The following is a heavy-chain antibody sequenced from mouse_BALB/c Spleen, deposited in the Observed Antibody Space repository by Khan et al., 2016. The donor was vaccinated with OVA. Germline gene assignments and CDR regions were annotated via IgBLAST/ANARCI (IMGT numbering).Heavy chain of an antibody. Sequence: QVQLQQSGPELKKPGETVRISCKASGYTFTNAGMQWVQKMPGKGLKWIGWINTHSGVPKYAEDFKGRFAFSLETSASTVYLQITNLKNEDTATYFCARGGAAYNRNDGGAMDYWGQGTSVTVSS. D-gene: IGHD2-14*01. V-gene: IGHV9-4*02. CDR1: GYTFTNAG. J-gene: IGHJ4*01. CDR2: INTHSGVP. CDR3: ARGGAAYNRNDGGAMDY.